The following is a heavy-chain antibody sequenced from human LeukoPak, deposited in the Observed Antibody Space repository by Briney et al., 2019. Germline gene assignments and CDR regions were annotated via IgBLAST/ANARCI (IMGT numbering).Heavy chain of an antibody. J-gene: IGHJ6*03. D-gene: IGHD3-16*01. V-gene: IGHV3-7*01. CDR2: IKQDGSEK. CDR1: GFTFISYW. CDR3: ARDAWNYYYMDV. Sequence: PGGSLRLSCAASGFTFISYWMSWVRQAPGKGLEWVANIKQDGSEKYYVDSVKGRFTISRDNAKNSLYLQMNSLRAEDTAVYYCARDAWNYYYMDVWGKGTTVTVSS.